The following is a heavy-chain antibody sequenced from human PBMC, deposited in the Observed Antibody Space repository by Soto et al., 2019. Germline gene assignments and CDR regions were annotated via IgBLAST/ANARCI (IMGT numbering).Heavy chain of an antibody. CDR1: GFTFSSYG. V-gene: IGHV3-30*18. Sequence: QVQLVESGGGVVQPGRSLRLSCVASGFTFSSYGMHWVRQAPGKGLEWVAVISYDGNNKYHVDSVKGRFTISRDNSKNTLFLPMNSMRAEDTAVYYCEKAQGYCSSTSCREAYYYYGMDVLGQGTTVTVSS. D-gene: IGHD2-2*01. CDR3: EKAQGYCSSTSCREAYYYYGMDV. J-gene: IGHJ6*02. CDR2: ISYDGNNK.